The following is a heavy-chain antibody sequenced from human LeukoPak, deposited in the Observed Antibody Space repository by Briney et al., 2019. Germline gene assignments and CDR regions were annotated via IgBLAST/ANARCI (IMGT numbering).Heavy chain of an antibody. CDR2: IYYSGST. Sequence: PSETLSLTCTVSGGSISSGNYYWSWIRQPPGKGLEWIGYIYYSGSTNYNPSLKSRVTISVDTSKNQFSLKLSSVTAADTAVYYCARALNSGSSPGHFDYWGQGTLVTVSS. CDR1: GGSISSGNYY. J-gene: IGHJ4*02. D-gene: IGHD1-26*01. CDR3: ARALNSGSSPGHFDY. V-gene: IGHV4-61*01.